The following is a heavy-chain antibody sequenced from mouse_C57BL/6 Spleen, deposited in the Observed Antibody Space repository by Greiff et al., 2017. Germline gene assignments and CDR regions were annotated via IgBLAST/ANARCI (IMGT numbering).Heavy chain of an antibody. V-gene: IGHV1-64*01. CDR1: GYTFPSYW. J-gene: IGHJ4*01. CDR3: ARGGYYAMDY. Sequence: QVQLQQPGAELVKPGASVKLSCKASGYTFPSYWMHWVKQRPGQGLEWIGMIHPNSGSTNYNEKFKSKATLTVDKSSSTVYMQLSSLTSEDSAVYYCARGGYYAMDYWGQGTSVTVSS. CDR2: IHPNSGST.